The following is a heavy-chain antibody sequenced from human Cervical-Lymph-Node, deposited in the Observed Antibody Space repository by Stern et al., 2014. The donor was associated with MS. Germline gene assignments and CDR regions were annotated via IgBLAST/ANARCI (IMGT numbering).Heavy chain of an antibody. V-gene: IGHV1-2*02. J-gene: IGHJ4*02. CDR1: GYTFTGYY. CDR2: INPKSGDT. Sequence: QVQLGQSGAEVKKPGASVKVSCKPSGYTFTGYYLHWVRQAPGQGLEWMGLINPKSGDTKYALKFQGRVTMTRDTSINTAYMELSKLRSDDTAVYYCARDQSLFSPYDFWNGYDDYWGQGTLLTVSS. D-gene: IGHD3-3*01. CDR3: ARDQSLFSPYDFWNGYDDY.